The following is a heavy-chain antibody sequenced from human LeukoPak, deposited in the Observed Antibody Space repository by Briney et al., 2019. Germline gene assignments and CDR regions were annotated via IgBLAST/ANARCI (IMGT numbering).Heavy chain of an antibody. CDR2: IYYSGST. CDR1: GGSISSYY. Sequence: SETLSLTCTVSGGSISSYYWSWIRQPPGKGLEWIGFIYYSGSTNYNPSLKSRVTISVDTSKNQFSLNLSSVTAADTAVYYCARDLGVVPAWGWFDPWGQGTLVTVSS. CDR3: ARDLGVVPAWGWFDP. J-gene: IGHJ5*02. D-gene: IGHD2-2*01. V-gene: IGHV4-59*12.